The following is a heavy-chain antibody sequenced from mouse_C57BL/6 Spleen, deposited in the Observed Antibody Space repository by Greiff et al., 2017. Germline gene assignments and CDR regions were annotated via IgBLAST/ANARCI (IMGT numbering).Heavy chain of an antibody. CDR1: GYSFTSYY. Sequence: QVQLQQSGPELVKPGASVKISCKASGYSFTSYYIHWVKQRPGQGLEWIGWIYPGSGNTKYNEKFKGKATLTADTSSSTAYMQLSSLTSEDSAVYYCARGVVRYFDYWGQGTTLTVSS. CDR2: IYPGSGNT. D-gene: IGHD1-3*01. J-gene: IGHJ2*01. CDR3: ARGVVRYFDY. V-gene: IGHV1-66*01.